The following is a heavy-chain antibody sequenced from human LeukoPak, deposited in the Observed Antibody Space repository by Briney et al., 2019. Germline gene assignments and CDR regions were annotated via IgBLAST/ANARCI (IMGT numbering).Heavy chain of an antibody. V-gene: IGHV3-21*01. Sequence: GGSLRPSCAASGFTFSSYSMNWVRQAPGKGLEWVSSISSSSSYIYYADSVKGRFTISRDNAKNSLYLQMNSLRAEDTAVYYCARDLVAARGLDYWGQGTLVTVSS. CDR2: ISSSSSYI. CDR1: GFTFSSYS. D-gene: IGHD6-6*01. CDR3: ARDLVAARGLDY. J-gene: IGHJ4*02.